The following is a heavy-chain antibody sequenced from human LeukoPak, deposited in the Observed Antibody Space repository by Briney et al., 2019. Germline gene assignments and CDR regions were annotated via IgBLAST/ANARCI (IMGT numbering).Heavy chain of an antibody. J-gene: IGHJ4*02. Sequence: GGSLRLSCAASGFPFSTYAMNWVREAPGKGLEWVSVITGNAGLVSYTDSVSGRFTLSRENYKKTLCLQMKSLRAENTPRYNIAKDRIPDGYYSIDYWGQGTPVTVSS. D-gene: IGHD3-3*01. CDR3: AKDRIPDGYYSIDY. CDR1: GFPFSTYA. CDR2: ITGNAGLV. V-gene: IGHV3-23*01.